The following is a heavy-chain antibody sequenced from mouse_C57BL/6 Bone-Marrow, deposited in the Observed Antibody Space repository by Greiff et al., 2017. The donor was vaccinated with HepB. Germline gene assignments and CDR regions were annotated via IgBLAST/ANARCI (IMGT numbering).Heavy chain of an antibody. J-gene: IGHJ4*01. V-gene: IGHV2-2*01. CDR2: IWSGGST. CDR3: ARIPMVTYAMDY. D-gene: IGHD2-2*01. Sequence: VQGVESGPGLVQPSQSLSITCTVSGFSLTSYGVHWVRQSPGKGLEWLGVIWSGGSTDYNAAFISRLSISKDNSKSQVFFKMNSLQADDTAIYYCARIPMVTYAMDYWGQGTSVTVSS. CDR1: GFSLTSYG.